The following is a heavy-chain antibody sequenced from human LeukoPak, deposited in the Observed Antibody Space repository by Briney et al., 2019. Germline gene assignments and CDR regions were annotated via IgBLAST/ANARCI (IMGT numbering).Heavy chain of an antibody. Sequence: GGSLRLSCAASGFTFSSYGMHWFRQAPGKGLEWVAFIRYDGSNKYYADSVKGRSTISRDNSKNTLYLQMNSLRAEDTAVYYCAKRTTGKGTVTIDYWGQGTLVTVSS. V-gene: IGHV3-30*02. CDR2: IRYDGSNK. CDR3: AKRTTGKGTVTIDY. J-gene: IGHJ4*02. CDR1: GFTFSSYG. D-gene: IGHD4-17*01.